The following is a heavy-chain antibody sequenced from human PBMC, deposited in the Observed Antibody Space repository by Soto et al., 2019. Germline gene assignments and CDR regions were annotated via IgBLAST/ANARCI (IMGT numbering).Heavy chain of an antibody. CDR3: ARDLTGPFDD. V-gene: IGHV3-74*01. J-gene: IGHJ4*02. Sequence: EVQLVESGGGLVQPGGSLRLSCVASGFTLSTYWVHWVRQAPGKGLVWVSRINRDGSTTTYADSVKGRFTISRDNTKNTVYLRINSLRAEDTAVYYCARDLTGPFDDWGQGTLVTVSS. D-gene: IGHD1-20*01. CDR1: GFTLSTYW. CDR2: INRDGSTT.